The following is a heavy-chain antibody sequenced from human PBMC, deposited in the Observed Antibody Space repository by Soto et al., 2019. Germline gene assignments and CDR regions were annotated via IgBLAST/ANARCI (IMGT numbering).Heavy chain of an antibody. CDR1: AGTFSSYT. Sequence: SVKVSCKASAGTFSSYTINWVRQAPGQGLEWMGRIIPMLGMSNYALRFQGRVTSTADKSTTTAYMELRSLRSDDTAVYYCARDTGYYDILTGYPLFDYWGQGTLVTVSS. D-gene: IGHD3-9*01. V-gene: IGHV1-69*04. CDR3: ARDTGYYDILTGYPLFDY. CDR2: IIPMLGMS. J-gene: IGHJ4*02.